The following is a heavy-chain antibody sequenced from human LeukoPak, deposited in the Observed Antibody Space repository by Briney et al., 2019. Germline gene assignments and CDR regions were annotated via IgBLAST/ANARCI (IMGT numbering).Heavy chain of an antibody. CDR2: IYYSGST. CDR3: AREALTYCSSTSCYGNWFDP. D-gene: IGHD2-2*01. CDR1: GGSISSGDYY. V-gene: IGHV4-30-4*08. J-gene: IGHJ5*02. Sequence: SQTLSLTCTVSGGSISSGDYYWSWIRQPPGKGLEWIGYIYYSGSTYYNPSLKSRVTISVDTSKNQFSLKLSSVTAADTAVYYRAREALTYCSSTSCYGNWFDPWGQGTLVTVSS.